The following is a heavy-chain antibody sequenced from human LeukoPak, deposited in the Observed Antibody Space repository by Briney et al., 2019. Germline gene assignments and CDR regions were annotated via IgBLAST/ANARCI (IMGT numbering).Heavy chain of an antibody. D-gene: IGHD2-8*01. CDR2: IWYDGSNK. Sequence: GGSLRLSCAASGFTFSSYGMHWVRQAPGKGLEWVAVIWYDGSNKYYADSVKGRFTISRDNSKNTLYLQMNSLRSEDTAVYYCARDPVYAIPGYYYYYGMDVWGQGTTVTVSS. J-gene: IGHJ6*02. CDR1: GFTFSSYG. CDR3: ARDPVYAIPGYYYYYGMDV. V-gene: IGHV3-33*01.